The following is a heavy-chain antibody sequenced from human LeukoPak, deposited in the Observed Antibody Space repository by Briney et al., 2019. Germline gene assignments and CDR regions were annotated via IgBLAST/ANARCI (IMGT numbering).Heavy chain of an antibody. Sequence: GGSLRLSCAASGFTFSDYAMHWVRQAPGKGLEWVAVISKDGSDKYYPGSVRGRFTISRDNSKNTIYLQMDSLRAEDTAIYYCARVPNSSSWPKPAYYYYYGMDVWGQGTTVTVSS. CDR2: ISKDGSDK. J-gene: IGHJ6*02. CDR3: ARVPNSSSWPKPAYYYYYGMDV. CDR1: GFTFSDYA. V-gene: IGHV3-30-3*01. D-gene: IGHD6-13*01.